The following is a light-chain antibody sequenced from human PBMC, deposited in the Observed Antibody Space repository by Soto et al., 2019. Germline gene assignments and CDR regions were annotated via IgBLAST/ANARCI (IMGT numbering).Light chain of an antibody. CDR3: QQYNNWPRT. J-gene: IGKJ1*01. CDR1: QSVSSN. V-gene: IGKV3-15*01. CDR2: GAS. Sequence: EIVITQSPATLSVSPGERATLSCRASQSVSSNLAWYQQKPGQAPRLLIYGASTRATGIPARFSGSGSGTEFTLTIDSLQSEDFAVYYCQQYNNWPRTFGQGTKVDIK.